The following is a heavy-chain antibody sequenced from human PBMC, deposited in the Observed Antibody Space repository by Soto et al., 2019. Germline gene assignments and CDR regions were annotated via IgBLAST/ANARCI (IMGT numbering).Heavy chain of an antibody. Sequence: SETLSLTCTVSGGSISSYYWNWIRQPPGKGLEWIGYIYYSGSTNYNPSLKSRVTISVDTSKNQFSLNLSSVTAADTAVYYCAREHGFSYGLNYFDPWGQGTLVTVSS. CDR3: AREHGFSYGLNYFDP. D-gene: IGHD5-18*01. CDR1: GGSISSYY. V-gene: IGHV4-59*01. J-gene: IGHJ5*02. CDR2: IYYSGST.